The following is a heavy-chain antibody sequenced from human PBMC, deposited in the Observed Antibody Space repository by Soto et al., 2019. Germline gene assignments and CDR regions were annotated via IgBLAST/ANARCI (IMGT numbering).Heavy chain of an antibody. CDR3: GKERRGSGWSVCDF. V-gene: IGHV3-23*01. J-gene: IGHJ4*02. Sequence: VQLLESGGGLVQPGGSLRLSCAASGFIFRDYAMNWVRQAPGKGLEWVSDISGSGDSARYADSVKGRFTISRDNSRDTLYLHMNSLRVDDTAVYYCGKERRGSGWSVCDFWGQGDLVTFSS. CDR1: GFIFRDYA. D-gene: IGHD6-19*01. CDR2: ISGSGDSA.